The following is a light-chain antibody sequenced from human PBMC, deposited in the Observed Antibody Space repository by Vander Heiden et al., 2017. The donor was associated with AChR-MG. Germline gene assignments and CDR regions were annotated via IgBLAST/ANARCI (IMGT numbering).Light chain of an antibody. J-gene: IGKJ2*02. V-gene: IGKV1-39*01. CDR1: ESISSY. CDR2: AAS. CDR3: QQRYSTRQGT. Sequence: DIQMTQSPSCLSASVVDRVPITCRASESISSYLNWDQQKPGKAPELLIYAASSLQSGVPSRFSGSGCGTDFTLTISSLRPEDFATYYCQQRYSTRQGTFGQGTKLEIK.